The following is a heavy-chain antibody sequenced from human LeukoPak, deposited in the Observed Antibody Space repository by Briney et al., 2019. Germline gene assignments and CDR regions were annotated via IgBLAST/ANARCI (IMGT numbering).Heavy chain of an antibody. V-gene: IGHV4-59*12. CDR2: IYHRGST. CDR1: GGSINSYY. D-gene: IGHD3-3*01. Sequence: SETLSLTCTVSGGSINSYYWSWIRQPPGKGLEWIGYIYHRGSTNYNSSLKSRVSISVDTSKNQFSLKLSSVTAADTAVYYCARDAPTGDDFWSGYSYYYYYMDVWGKGTTVTVSS. J-gene: IGHJ6*03. CDR3: ARDAPTGDDFWSGYSYYYYYMDV.